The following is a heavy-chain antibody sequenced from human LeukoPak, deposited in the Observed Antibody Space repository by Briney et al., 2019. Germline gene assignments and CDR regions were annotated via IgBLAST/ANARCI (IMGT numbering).Heavy chain of an antibody. Sequence: RGSLRLSCAASGFTFSDYSMNWVRQAPGKGLEWISWIGISSGNTKYADSVKGRFTISGDNAKNSLYLQMNSLRVEDTAVYYCAREHNYAFDNWGQGTLVTVSS. J-gene: IGHJ4*02. CDR2: IGISSGNT. CDR3: AREHNYAFDN. D-gene: IGHD1-1*01. V-gene: IGHV3-48*04. CDR1: GFTFSDYS.